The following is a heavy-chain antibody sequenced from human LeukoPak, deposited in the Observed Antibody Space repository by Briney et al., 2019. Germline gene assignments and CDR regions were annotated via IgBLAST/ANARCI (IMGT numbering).Heavy chain of an antibody. D-gene: IGHD6-13*01. J-gene: IGHJ4*02. Sequence: PSGTLSLTCTVSGGSISSSSYYWGWIRQPPGKGLEWIGSIYYSGSTYYNPSLKSRVTISVDTSKNQFSLKLSSVTAADTAVYYCAGAPSSSWYFRLFDYWGQGTLVTVSS. V-gene: IGHV4-39*01. CDR2: IYYSGST. CDR3: AGAPSSSWYFRLFDY. CDR1: GGSISSSSYY.